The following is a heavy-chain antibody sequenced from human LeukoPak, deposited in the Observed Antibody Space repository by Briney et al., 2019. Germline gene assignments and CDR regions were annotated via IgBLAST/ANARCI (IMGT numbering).Heavy chain of an antibody. CDR3: AREGGENYDILTGYYAPYFDY. Sequence: GGSLRLSCAASGFTFSSYSMNWVRQAPGKGLEWVSSISSSSSYIYYADSVKGRFTIFRDNAKNSLYLQMNSLRAEDTAVYYCAREGGENYDILTGYYAPYFDYWGQGTLVTVSS. V-gene: IGHV3-21*01. CDR1: GFTFSSYS. J-gene: IGHJ4*02. CDR2: ISSSSSYI. D-gene: IGHD3-9*01.